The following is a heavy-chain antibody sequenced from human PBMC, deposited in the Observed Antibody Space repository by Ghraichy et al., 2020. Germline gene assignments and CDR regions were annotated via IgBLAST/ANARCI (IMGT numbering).Heavy chain of an antibody. D-gene: IGHD6-6*01. CDR1: GGSFSGYY. CDR2: INHSGST. J-gene: IGHJ6*02. CDR3: ARGLLEYSSSSGYYYGMDV. V-gene: IGHV4-34*01. Sequence: SETLSLTCAVYGGSFSGYYWSWIRQPPGKGLEWIGEINHSGSTNYNPSLKSRVTISVDTSKNQFSLKLSSVTAADTAVYYCARGLLEYSSSSGYYYGMDVWGQGTTVTVSS.